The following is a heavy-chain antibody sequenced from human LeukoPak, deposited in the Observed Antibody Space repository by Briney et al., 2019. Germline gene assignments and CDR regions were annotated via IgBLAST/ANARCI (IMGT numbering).Heavy chain of an antibody. CDR1: GFTFSAYG. D-gene: IGHD4-17*01. J-gene: IGHJ3*02. CDR3: AKDPIGDYVGAFDT. V-gene: IGHV3-23*01. Sequence: GGSLRLSCAAAGFTFSAYGVTWVRPAPGKGLEWVSSMGVSGDNVHYADSVKGRFAISRDNSKNTLYLQMNSLRAEDAAVYYCAKDPIGDYVGAFDTWGQGTMVIVSS. CDR2: MGVSGDNV.